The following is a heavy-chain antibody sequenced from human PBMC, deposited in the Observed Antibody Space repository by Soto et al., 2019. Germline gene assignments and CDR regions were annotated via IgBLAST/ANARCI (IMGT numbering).Heavy chain of an antibody. D-gene: IGHD3-10*01. J-gene: IGHJ5*02. V-gene: IGHV4-30-2*01. Sequence: SETQSLTCAVSGGSISSGGFSWSWIRQPPGKGLEWIGYIYHSGSTYYNPSLKSRVTISVDRSKNQFSLKPSSVTAADTAVYYCARVPGPWGQGTLVTVSS. CDR2: IYHSGST. CDR1: GGSISSGGFS. CDR3: ARVPGP.